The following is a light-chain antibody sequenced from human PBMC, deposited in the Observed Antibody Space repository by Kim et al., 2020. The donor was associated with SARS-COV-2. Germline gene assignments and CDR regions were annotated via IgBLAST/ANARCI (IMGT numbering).Light chain of an antibody. J-gene: IGLJ2*01. V-gene: IGLV3-1*01. CDR2: QDS. Sequence: VSPGRTVSITCAGDKLGDKYACWYQQKPGQSPVLVIYQDSKRPSGSPERFSGSNSGNTATLTISGTQAMDEADYYWQAWDSSTEMVFGGGSQLTVL. CDR1: KLGDKY. CDR3: QAWDSSTEMV.